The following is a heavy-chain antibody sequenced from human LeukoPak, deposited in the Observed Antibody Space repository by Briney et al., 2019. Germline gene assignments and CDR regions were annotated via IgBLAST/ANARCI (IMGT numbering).Heavy chain of an antibody. CDR2: IYHSGST. D-gene: IGHD3-3*01. CDR3: ARHPVGPGVFGVVTQLDY. V-gene: IGHV4-38-2*01. Sequence: SETLSLTCAVSGYSISSGYYWGWIRQPPGKGLEWIGSIYHSGSTYYNPSLKSRVTISVDTSKNQFSLKLSSVTAAHTAVYYCARHPVGPGVFGVVTQLDYWGQGTLVTVSS. CDR1: GYSISSGYY. J-gene: IGHJ4*02.